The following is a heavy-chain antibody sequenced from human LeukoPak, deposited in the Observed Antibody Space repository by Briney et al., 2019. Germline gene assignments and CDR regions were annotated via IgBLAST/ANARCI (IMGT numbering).Heavy chain of an antibody. V-gene: IGHV3-48*03. Sequence: GGSLRLSCAASGFTFSSYEMNWIRQAPGKGLEWVSYITSSGSTIYYADSVKGRFTISRDNAKNSLYLQMNSLRAEDTAVYYCARAYYYDSGGNYWRVDAFDIWGQGTMVTVSS. CDR2: ITSSGSTI. CDR3: ARAYYYDSGGNYWRVDAFDI. CDR1: GFTFSSYE. D-gene: IGHD3-22*01. J-gene: IGHJ3*02.